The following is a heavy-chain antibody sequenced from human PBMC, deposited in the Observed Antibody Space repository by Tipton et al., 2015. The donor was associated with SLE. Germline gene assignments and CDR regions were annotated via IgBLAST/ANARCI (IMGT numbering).Heavy chain of an antibody. CDR3: ARGSNLDV. V-gene: IGHV3-7*03. Sequence: SLRLSCAVSGFPFSNYWMTWVRQAPGKGLERVANINPDGSQKYYVDSVKGRFTISRDNAKNSLFLQMNSLRAEDTAVYYCARGSNLDVCGQGTAVTVSS. D-gene: IGHD3-10*01. CDR1: GFPFSNYW. CDR2: INPDGSQK. J-gene: IGHJ6*02.